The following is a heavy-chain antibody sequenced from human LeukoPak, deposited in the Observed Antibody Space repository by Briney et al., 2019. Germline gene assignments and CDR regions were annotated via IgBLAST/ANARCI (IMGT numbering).Heavy chain of an antibody. CDR3: ARKDYGSGSYYNELPFDI. Sequence: SVKVSCKASGGTFSSYAISWVRQAPGQGLEWMGGIIPIVGTANYAQKFQGRVTITADESTSTAYMELSSLRSEDTAVYYCARKDYGSGSYYNELPFDIWGQGTMVTVSS. J-gene: IGHJ3*02. CDR1: GGTFSSYA. CDR2: IIPIVGTA. D-gene: IGHD3-10*01. V-gene: IGHV1-69*13.